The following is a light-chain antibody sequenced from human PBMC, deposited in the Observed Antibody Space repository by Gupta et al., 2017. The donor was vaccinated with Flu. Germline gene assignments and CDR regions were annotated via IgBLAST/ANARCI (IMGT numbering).Light chain of an antibody. CDR3: QHTDCHFPT. CDR2: TTS. J-gene: IGKJ1*01. Sequence: DIQMTQSPSSLSASVGDTVTITCRASQSIGNSLNWYQHKPGTAPSLLIHTTSGLQSGVPSRFDGSGSGTDFTLTINSLQPEDFATYYCQHTDCHFPTFGQGTKVEIK. CDR1: QSIGNS. V-gene: IGKV1-39*01.